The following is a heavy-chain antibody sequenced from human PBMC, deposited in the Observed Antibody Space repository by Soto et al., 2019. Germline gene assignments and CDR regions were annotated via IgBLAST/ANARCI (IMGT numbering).Heavy chain of an antibody. D-gene: IGHD2-21*02. CDR3: ARSIVVVTALDY. Sequence: SDTLSLTCAVSGGSFSGYYWSWIRQPPGKGLEWIGEINHSGSTNYNPSLKSRVTISVDTSKNQFSLKLSSVTAADTAVYYCARSIVVVTALDYWGQVTLVTVS. CDR1: GGSFSGYY. V-gene: IGHV4-34*01. CDR2: INHSGST. J-gene: IGHJ4*02.